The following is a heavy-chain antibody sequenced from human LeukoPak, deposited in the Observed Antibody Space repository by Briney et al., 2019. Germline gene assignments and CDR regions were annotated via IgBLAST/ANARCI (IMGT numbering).Heavy chain of an antibody. V-gene: IGHV3-7*01. Sequence: GGSLRLSCTASGTTFTSAWMSWVRRAPGKGLEWVATIRSDASYKHYVDSVRGRFTISRDNAKNSLYLEMSALRVEDTAVYYCAKHRPDSSGYYPTPDAFDIWGQGTMVTVSS. CDR3: AKHRPDSSGYYPTPDAFDI. J-gene: IGHJ3*02. CDR1: GTTFTSAW. D-gene: IGHD3-22*01. CDR2: IRSDASYK.